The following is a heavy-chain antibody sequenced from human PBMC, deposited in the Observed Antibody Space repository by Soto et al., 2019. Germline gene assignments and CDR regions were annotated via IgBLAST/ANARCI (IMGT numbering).Heavy chain of an antibody. CDR1: GFTFSSYS. Sequence: GGSLRLSCAASGFTFSSYSMNWVRQAPGKGLEWVSSISSSSSYIYYADSVKGRFTISRDNAKNSLYLQMNSLRAEDTAVYYCARVFSSGWYGDYWGQGTLVTVSS. D-gene: IGHD6-19*01. CDR2: ISSSSSYI. V-gene: IGHV3-21*01. J-gene: IGHJ4*02. CDR3: ARVFSSGWYGDY.